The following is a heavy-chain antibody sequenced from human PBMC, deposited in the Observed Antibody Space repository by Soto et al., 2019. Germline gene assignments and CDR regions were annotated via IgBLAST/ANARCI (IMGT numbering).Heavy chain of an antibody. CDR2: IYYSGST. Sequence: SETLSLTCTVSGGSISSGGYYWSWIRQHPGKGLEWIGYIYYSGSTYYDPSLKSRVIISVDTSKNQFSLKLSSVTAADTAVYYCARDRYYDSSGYTRGYYYGMDVWGQGTTVTVSS. J-gene: IGHJ6*02. V-gene: IGHV4-31*03. CDR1: GGSISSGGYY. CDR3: ARDRYYDSSGYTRGYYYGMDV. D-gene: IGHD3-22*01.